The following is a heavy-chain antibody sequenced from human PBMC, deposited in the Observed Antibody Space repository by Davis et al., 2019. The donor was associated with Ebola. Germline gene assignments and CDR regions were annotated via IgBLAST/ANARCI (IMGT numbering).Heavy chain of an antibody. D-gene: IGHD6-13*01. CDR2: ISYDGGSK. Sequence: GGSLRLSCEASGFTFNTYGMHWVRQAPGEGLEWVAVISYDGGSKYYADSVKGRFAISRDNSKNTLSLQMNSLRAEDTAVYYCASSLYSSTWYWFDNWGQGTPVTVSS. CDR1: GFTFNTYG. J-gene: IGHJ4*02. V-gene: IGHV3-30*03. CDR3: ASSLYSSTWYWFDN.